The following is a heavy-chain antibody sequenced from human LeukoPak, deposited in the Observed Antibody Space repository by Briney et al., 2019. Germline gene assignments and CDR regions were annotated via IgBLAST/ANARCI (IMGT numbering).Heavy chain of an antibody. V-gene: IGHV1-46*01. D-gene: IGHD3-16*02. CDR1: GYTFTSYY. CDR2: INPSGGST. CDR3: ARVGGSGHVWGSYRYPLYY. J-gene: IGHJ4*02. Sequence: ASVKVSCKASGYTFTSYYMHWVRQAPGQGLEWMGIINPSGGSTSYAQKFQGRVTITADESTSTAYMELSSLRSEDTAVYYCARVGGSGHVWGSYRYPLYYWGQGTLVTVSS.